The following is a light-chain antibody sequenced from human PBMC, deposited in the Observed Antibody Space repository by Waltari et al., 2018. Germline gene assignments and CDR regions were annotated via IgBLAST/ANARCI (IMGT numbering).Light chain of an antibody. V-gene: IGLV2-11*01. CDR1: SSDIGDYNA. Sequence: QAAPTQPPSVYGSPGQSVTIPCTGTSSDIGDYNAVSWYQQHPGKAPKLIIYEVSKRPSGVSDRFSGSKSGNTASLTISGLQAEDEADYYCSSYAGSNTLLFGGGTRLTVL. CDR3: SSYAGSNTLL. J-gene: IGLJ2*01. CDR2: EVS.